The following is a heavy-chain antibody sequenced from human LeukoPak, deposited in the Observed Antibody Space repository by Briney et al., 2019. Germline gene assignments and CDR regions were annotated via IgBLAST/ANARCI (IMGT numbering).Heavy chain of an antibody. V-gene: IGHV3-48*01. CDR1: GFTFSRYS. Sequence: GGSLRLSCAASGFTFSRYSMNWVRQAPGKGLEFVSYISASSETIYYADSAKGRFTISRDNAKNSVYLQLDSLRAEDTAVYYCAASYSETQLFYFDYWGQGNLVTVSS. CDR2: ISASSETI. CDR3: AASYSETQLFYFDY. J-gene: IGHJ4*02. D-gene: IGHD1-26*01.